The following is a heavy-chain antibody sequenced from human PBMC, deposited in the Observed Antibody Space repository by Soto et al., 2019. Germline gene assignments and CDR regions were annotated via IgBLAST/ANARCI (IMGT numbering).Heavy chain of an antibody. D-gene: IGHD2-15*01. J-gene: IGHJ6*02. V-gene: IGHV3-30*18. CDR3: AKNGYCSGGSCYVKKNYYGMDV. CDR2: ISYDGSNK. Sequence: PGGSLRLSCAASGFTFSSYGMHWVRQAPGKGLEWVAVISYDGSNKYYAETVKGRFTISRDNSKNTLYLQMNSLRAEDTAVYYCAKNGYCSGGSCYVKKNYYGMDVWGQGTTVTVSS. CDR1: GFTFSSYG.